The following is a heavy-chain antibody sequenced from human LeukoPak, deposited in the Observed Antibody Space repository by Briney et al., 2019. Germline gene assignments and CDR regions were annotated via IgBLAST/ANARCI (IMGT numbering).Heavy chain of an antibody. D-gene: IGHD6-6*01. J-gene: IGHJ4*02. V-gene: IGHV5-51*01. CDR2: IYPGDSDT. CDR1: GYTFSNYW. Sequence: GEPLKISCKSSGYTFSNYWIGWVRQMPRKGLEWMGIIYPGDSDTRYSPSFEGQVSMSADKSISTAYLQWSSLKASDTAMYYCARVPYSISSMDYWGQGTLVTVSS. CDR3: ARVPYSISSMDY.